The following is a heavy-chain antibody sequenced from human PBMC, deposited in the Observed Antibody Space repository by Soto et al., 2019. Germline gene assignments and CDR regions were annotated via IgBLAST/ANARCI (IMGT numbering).Heavy chain of an antibody. CDR3: ARDRNIMVPGSYIYYGLDV. CDR1: GFTFSSYA. J-gene: IGHJ6*02. D-gene: IGHD3-10*01. CDR2: IWYDGSIQ. Sequence: PGGSLRLSCAASGFTFSSYAMQWVRQAPGKWLEWVAVIWYDGSIQYYVDSVKGRFTISRDSSKNTLYLQMNSLRAEDTAVYYCARDRNIMVPGSYIYYGLDVWGQGTTVTVS. V-gene: IGHV3-33*01.